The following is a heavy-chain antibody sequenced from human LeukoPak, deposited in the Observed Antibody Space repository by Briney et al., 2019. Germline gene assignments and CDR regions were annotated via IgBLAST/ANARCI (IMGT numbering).Heavy chain of an antibody. CDR3: APQQTYSPYNWFDP. Sequence: PGGSLRLSCAASGFTFSYYWMYWVRQAPGKGLVWVSRIHPDGSITTYADSVKGRFTISRDNAKNTLYLQMNSLRAEDTAVYYCAPQQTYSPYNWFDPWGQGTLVTVSS. V-gene: IGHV3-74*03. J-gene: IGHJ5*02. D-gene: IGHD5-12*01. CDR2: IHPDGSIT. CDR1: GFTFSYYW.